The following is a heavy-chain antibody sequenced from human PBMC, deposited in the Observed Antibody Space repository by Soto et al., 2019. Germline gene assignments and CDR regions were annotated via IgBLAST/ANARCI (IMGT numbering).Heavy chain of an antibody. J-gene: IGHJ5*02. CDR3: TTLITIFGVVITPTNWFDP. CDR1: GFTFSNAW. V-gene: IGHV3-15*07. Sequence: GGSLRLSCAASGFTFSNAWMNWVRQAPGKGLEWVGRIKSKTDGGTTDYAAPVKGRFTISRDDSKNTLYLQMNSLKTEDTAVYYCTTLITIFGVVITPTNWFDPWGQGNRVTVSS. D-gene: IGHD3-3*01. CDR2: IKSKTDGGTT.